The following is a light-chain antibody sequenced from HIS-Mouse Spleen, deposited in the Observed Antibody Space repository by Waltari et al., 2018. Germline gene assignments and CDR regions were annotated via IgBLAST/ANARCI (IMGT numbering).Light chain of an antibody. CDR3: QVWDSSSDHVV. CDR2: DDS. Sequence: SYVLTQPPSVSVAPGKTARITCWGNNIGSKSVHWYQQKPGQAPVLVVYDDSDRPSGIPGGFSGSNSGNTATLTISRVEAGDEADYYCQVWDSSSDHVVFGGGTKLTVL. CDR1: NIGSKS. V-gene: IGLV3-21*03. J-gene: IGLJ2*01.